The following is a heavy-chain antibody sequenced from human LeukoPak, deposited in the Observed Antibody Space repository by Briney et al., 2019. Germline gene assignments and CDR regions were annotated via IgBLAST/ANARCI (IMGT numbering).Heavy chain of an antibody. J-gene: IGHJ4*02. CDR2: INPNSGGT. CDR1: GYTFTGYH. Sequence: ASVKVSCKASGYTFTGYHMHWVRQAPGQGLEWMGRINPNSGGTNYAQKFQGRVTMTRDTSISTAYMELSRLRSDDTAVYYCARDDAMIVVVTFDYWGQGTLVTVSS. D-gene: IGHD3-22*01. CDR3: ARDDAMIVVVTFDY. V-gene: IGHV1-2*06.